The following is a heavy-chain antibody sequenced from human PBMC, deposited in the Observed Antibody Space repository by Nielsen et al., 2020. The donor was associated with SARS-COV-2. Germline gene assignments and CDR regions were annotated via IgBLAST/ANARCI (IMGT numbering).Heavy chain of an antibody. V-gene: IGHV3-53*01. CDR2: IFSGGRI. CDR1: GFTVSRKY. D-gene: IGHD2-21*02. J-gene: IGHJ4*02. CDR3: AGGDSQDY. Sequence: GGSLRLSCAASGFTVSRKYMTWVRQAPGKGLEWVSVIFSGGRIEYADSVKGRFTISRDHSKNTLYLQTNSLKIDNTAVYYCAGGDSQDYWGQGALVTVSS.